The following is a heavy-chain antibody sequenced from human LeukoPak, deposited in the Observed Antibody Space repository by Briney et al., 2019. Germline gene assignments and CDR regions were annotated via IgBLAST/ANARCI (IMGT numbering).Heavy chain of an antibody. CDR1: GFTFSNYA. CDR3: AGSVAPYCSSTSCYLFDY. J-gene: IGHJ4*02. Sequence: GGSLRLSCAASGFTFSNYAMHWVRQAPGKGLEWVAVISYDGSNEYYADSVKGRFTISRDNSKNTLYLQMNSLRDEDTAVYYCAGSVAPYCSSTSCYLFDYWGQGTLVTVSS. D-gene: IGHD2-2*01. V-gene: IGHV3-30*04. CDR2: ISYDGSNE.